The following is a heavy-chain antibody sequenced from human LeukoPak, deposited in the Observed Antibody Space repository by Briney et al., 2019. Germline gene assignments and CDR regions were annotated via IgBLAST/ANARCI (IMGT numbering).Heavy chain of an antibody. CDR2: IYYSGST. CDR1: GGSVSSGSYY. Sequence: SETLSLTCTVSGGSVSSGSYYWSWIRQPPGKGLEWIGYIYYSGSTNYNPSLKSRVTISVDTSKNQFSLKLSSVTAADTAVYYCASEDHQHVDTAMETRWFDPWGQGTLVTVSS. CDR3: ASEDHQHVDTAMETRWFDP. J-gene: IGHJ5*02. D-gene: IGHD5-18*01. V-gene: IGHV4-61*01.